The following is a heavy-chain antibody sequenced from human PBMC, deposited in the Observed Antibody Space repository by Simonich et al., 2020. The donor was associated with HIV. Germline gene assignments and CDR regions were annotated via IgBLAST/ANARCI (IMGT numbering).Heavy chain of an antibody. CDR2: INHSGRT. CDR1: GGAFSAYY. Sequence: QVQLQQWGAGLLKPSETLSLTCAVYGGAFSAYYWSWIRQPLGKGLGWIGEINHSGRTTYIASLKGRVTISVDSSKNQFSLKLSSVTAADAAVYYCARGPVVPTAPLYFFHMDVWGKGTTVTVSS. CDR3: ARGPVVPTAPLYFFHMDV. D-gene: IGHD2-2*01. J-gene: IGHJ6*03. V-gene: IGHV4-34*01.